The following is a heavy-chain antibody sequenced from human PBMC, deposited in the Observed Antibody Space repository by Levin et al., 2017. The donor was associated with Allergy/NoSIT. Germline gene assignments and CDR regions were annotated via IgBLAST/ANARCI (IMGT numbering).Heavy chain of an antibody. CDR2: IYYSGST. D-gene: IGHD3-3*01. J-gene: IGHJ5*02. Sequence: SETLSLTCTVSGGSISSDNYYWGWIRQPPGKGLEWIGSIYYSGSTYYNPSLKSRVTISLDTSKNQFSLKLNSVTAADTAVYYCAKGLRITIFGVVIWGVNWFDPWGQGTLVTVSS. CDR3: AKGLRITIFGVVIWGVNWFDP. CDR1: GGSISSDNYY. V-gene: IGHV4-39*01.